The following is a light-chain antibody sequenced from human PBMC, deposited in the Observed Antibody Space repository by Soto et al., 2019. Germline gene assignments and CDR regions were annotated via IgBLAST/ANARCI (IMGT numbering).Light chain of an antibody. CDR2: DAS. J-gene: IGKJ5*01. V-gene: IGKV3-11*01. Sequence: EIVLTQSPATLSLSPGERATLSCRASQSVSSYLAWYQQKPGQAPRLLIYDASTRATGIPARFSGSGSGTDFTLTISSLEPEDCAVYYCQQRSNWPPITFGQGTRLEIK. CDR1: QSVSSY. CDR3: QQRSNWPPIT.